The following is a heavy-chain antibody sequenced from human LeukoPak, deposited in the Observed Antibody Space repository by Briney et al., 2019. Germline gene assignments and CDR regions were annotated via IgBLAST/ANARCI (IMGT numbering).Heavy chain of an antibody. J-gene: IGHJ4*02. D-gene: IGHD6-19*01. CDR1: GGSISSGGYY. CDR3: AREKGIAVALTYYFDY. Sequence: TLSLTCTVSGGSISSGGYYWSWIRQHPGKGLEWIGYIYYSGSTYYNPSLKSRVTISVDTSKNQFSLKLSSVTAADTAVYYCAREKGIAVALTYYFDYWGQGTLVTVSS. CDR2: IYYSGST. V-gene: IGHV4-31*03.